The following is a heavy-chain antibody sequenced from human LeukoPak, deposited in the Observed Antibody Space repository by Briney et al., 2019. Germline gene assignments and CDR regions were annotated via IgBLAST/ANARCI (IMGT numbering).Heavy chain of an antibody. CDR3: ARGRSGAFDY. Sequence: PGGSLRLSCAASGFTVSRNYMSWVRQAPGKGLEWVSVIYSGGGTYYADSVKGRFTISRDNSKSTLYLQMNNLRAEDTAVYYCARGRSGAFDYWGQGTLVTVS. CDR2: IYSGGGT. V-gene: IGHV3-66*01. CDR1: GFTVSRNY. J-gene: IGHJ4*02. D-gene: IGHD3-10*01.